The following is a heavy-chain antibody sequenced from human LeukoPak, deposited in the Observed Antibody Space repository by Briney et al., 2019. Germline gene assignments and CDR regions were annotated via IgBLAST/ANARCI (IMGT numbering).Heavy chain of an antibody. CDR2: ISYSGST. CDR1: GGSISSYY. CDR3: VRDRGNSGAAYFDY. D-gene: IGHD4-23*01. Sequence: PSETLSLTCTVSGGSISSYYWSWIRQPPGKGLEWIGYISYSGSTNYNPSLKSRVTISVDTSKNQFSLKLRSVTAADTAVYYCVRDRGNSGAAYFDYWGQGTLVTVSS. J-gene: IGHJ4*02. V-gene: IGHV4-59*01.